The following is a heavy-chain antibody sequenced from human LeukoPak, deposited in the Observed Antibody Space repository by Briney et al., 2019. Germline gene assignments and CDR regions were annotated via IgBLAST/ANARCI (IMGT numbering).Heavy chain of an antibody. Sequence: GGSLRLSCAASGFTVSSNYMSWVRQAPGKGLEWVSVIYSGGGTYYADSVKGRFTISRDNAKNSLYLQMNSLRAEDTAVYFCARFEGTDYWGQGTLVTVSS. CDR2: IYSGGGT. J-gene: IGHJ4*02. CDR1: GFTVSSNY. V-gene: IGHV3-53*01. CDR3: ARFEGTDY. D-gene: IGHD1-1*01.